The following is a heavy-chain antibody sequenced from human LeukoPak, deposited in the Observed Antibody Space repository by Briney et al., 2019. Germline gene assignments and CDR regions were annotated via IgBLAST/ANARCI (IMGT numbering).Heavy chain of an antibody. CDR3: ARGRGSGHKENWFDP. CDR2: MNPNSGNT. V-gene: IGHV1-8*01. D-gene: IGHD6-19*01. Sequence: GASVEVFCKASGYTFTTYDINWVRQATGQGLEWMGWMNPNSGNTGYTQKFQGRVTMTRNTSISTAYMELSSLRSEDTAVYYCARGRGSGHKENWFDPWGQGTLVTVSS. CDR1: GYTFTTYD. J-gene: IGHJ5*02.